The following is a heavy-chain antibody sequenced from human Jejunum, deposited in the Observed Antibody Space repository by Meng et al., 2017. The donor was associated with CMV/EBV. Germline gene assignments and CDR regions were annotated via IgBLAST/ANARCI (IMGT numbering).Heavy chain of an antibody. CDR2: NYYSGST. D-gene: IGHD3-16*02. Sequence: QVDRQRAGPGPLMPSVPLSLPCLVSGGSISTYYWSWIRQPPGKELDWIGNNYYSGSTNYNPSLASRVTISVDSSKNQFSLKLSSVTAADTAVYYCARHQNGGTYPLDYWGQGTLVTVSS. CDR1: GGSISTYY. J-gene: IGHJ4*02. V-gene: IGHV4-59*08. CDR3: ARHQNGGTYPLDY.